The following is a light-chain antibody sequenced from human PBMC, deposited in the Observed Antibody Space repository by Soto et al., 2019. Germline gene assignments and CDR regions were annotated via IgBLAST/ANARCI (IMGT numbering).Light chain of an antibody. CDR1: QSINDD. CDR3: QQHDSYPLT. V-gene: IGKV1-6*01. Sequence: IPLTQSPSSLSSFAGESVTITCRASQSINDDVGWYQQKPGKAPRLLIFNASNLQSGVPSRFRGSGTGTDFTLTISGLQAADFATYYCQQHDSYPLTFGQGTQVEIK. J-gene: IGKJ1*01. CDR2: NAS.